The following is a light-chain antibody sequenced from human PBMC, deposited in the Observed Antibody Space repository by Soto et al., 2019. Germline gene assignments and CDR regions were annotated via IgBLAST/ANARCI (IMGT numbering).Light chain of an antibody. J-gene: IGKJ4*01. CDR3: QLANSFPRT. CDR2: SAS. V-gene: IGKV1-12*01. CDR1: QGFSTW. Sequence: DIQMTQSPSSVSASVGDRVTITCRASQGFSTWLAWYRRKPGRAPELLIYSASSLHSGVPSRFSGSGSGTDFTLTSSSLQPEDFATYYCQLANSFPRTFGGGTEVEIK.